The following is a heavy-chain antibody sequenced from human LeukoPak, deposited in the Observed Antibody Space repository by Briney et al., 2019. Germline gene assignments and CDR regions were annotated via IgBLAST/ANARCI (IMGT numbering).Heavy chain of an antibody. CDR1: VGSFSGYY. J-gene: IGHJ2*01. CDR2: INHSGST. CDR3: ASSLGYFDL. Sequence: SETLSLTCAVYVGSFSGYYWSWIRQPPGKGLEWIGEINHSGSTNYNPSLKSRVTISVDKSKNQFSLKLSSVTAADTAVYYCASSLGYFDLWGRGTLVTVSS. V-gene: IGHV4-34*01. D-gene: IGHD3-16*01.